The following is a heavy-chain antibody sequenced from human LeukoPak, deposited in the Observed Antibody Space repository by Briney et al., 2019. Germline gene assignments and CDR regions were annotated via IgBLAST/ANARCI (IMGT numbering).Heavy chain of an antibody. V-gene: IGHV3-21*01. Sequence: SGGSLRFSCAASGFTFSTYSMNWVRQAPGKGLEWVSSISSSSSYIYYADSVKGRFTISRDNAKNSLYLQMNSLRAEDTAVYYCAREYSSSLDVWGQGTTVTVSS. CDR3: AREYSSSLDV. D-gene: IGHD2-15*01. J-gene: IGHJ6*02. CDR2: ISSSSSYI. CDR1: GFTFSTYS.